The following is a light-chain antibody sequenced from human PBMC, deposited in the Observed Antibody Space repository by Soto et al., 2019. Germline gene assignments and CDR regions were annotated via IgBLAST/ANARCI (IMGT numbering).Light chain of an antibody. CDR3: SSYAGISKVI. Sequence: QSALTQPPSASGSPGQSVTISCTGTSSDVGGYDYVSWYQQQSGKAPKLIIYEVSNRPSGVPDRFSGSKSGNTASLTVSGLQAEDEADYYCSSYAGISKVIFGAGTQLTVL. V-gene: IGLV2-8*01. CDR2: EVS. J-gene: IGLJ2*01. CDR1: SSDVGGYDY.